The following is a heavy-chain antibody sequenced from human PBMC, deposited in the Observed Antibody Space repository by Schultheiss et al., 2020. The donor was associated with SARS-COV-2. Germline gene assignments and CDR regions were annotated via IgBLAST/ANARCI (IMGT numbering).Heavy chain of an antibody. CDR2: IYHSGST. Sequence: SETLSLTCTVSGGSISSGDYYWSWIRQPPGKGLEWIGYIYHSGSTYYNPSLKSRLTISMGPSKNQFSLKLSSVTAADTAVYYCARWKVSDWNPGGGMDVWGQGTTVTVSS. V-gene: IGHV4-30-2*01. CDR1: GGSISSGDYY. D-gene: IGHD1-1*01. CDR3: ARWKVSDWNPGGGMDV. J-gene: IGHJ6*02.